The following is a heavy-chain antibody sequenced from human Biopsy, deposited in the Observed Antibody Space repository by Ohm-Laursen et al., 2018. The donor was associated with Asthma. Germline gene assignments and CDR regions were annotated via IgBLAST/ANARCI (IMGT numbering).Heavy chain of an antibody. Sequence: SVKVSCKASGYPSIGYHIHWMRQAPGQGLEWMGRINPNSGATNYAQKFQGRVTMTRDTSISTAYMEVSRLRSDDTAVYYCARGQKSAGDRWFDPWGQGTLVTVSS. CDR3: ARGQKSAGDRWFDP. D-gene: IGHD6-13*01. V-gene: IGHV1-2*06. CDR1: GYPSIGYH. CDR2: INPNSGAT. J-gene: IGHJ5*02.